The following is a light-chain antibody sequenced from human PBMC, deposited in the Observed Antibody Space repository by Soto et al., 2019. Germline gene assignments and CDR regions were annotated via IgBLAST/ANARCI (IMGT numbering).Light chain of an antibody. Sequence: DGVMTQSTLSLTVTRGQPASISCRSSQSLVSSDGNPYLNWFHQRPGQSPRRLIYKVSNRDSGVPARFGGRGSGTECTLTISRVDAEDAGVYYCLQAAQWPRTFGPGNKGDPK. V-gene: IGKV2-30*01. CDR1: QSLVSSDGNPY. J-gene: IGKJ3*01. CDR2: KVS. CDR3: LQAAQWPRT.